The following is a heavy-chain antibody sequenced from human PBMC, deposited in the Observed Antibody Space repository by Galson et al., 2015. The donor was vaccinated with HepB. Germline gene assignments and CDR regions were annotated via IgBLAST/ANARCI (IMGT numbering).Heavy chain of an antibody. D-gene: IGHD3-16*02. CDR1: GYIFTSYG. J-gene: IGHJ4*02. CDR3: AKDRGSVLLSFGGVIAPFDQ. CDR2: ISGYNGNT. V-gene: IGHV1-18*01. Sequence: SVKVSCKASGYIFTSYGLNWVRLTPGQGLEWMGWISGYNGNTNYAQNLQGRVTMTTDTSTNTTYMELRNLRCDDTAVYYCAKDRGSVLLSFGGVIAPFDQWGQGTLVTVSS.